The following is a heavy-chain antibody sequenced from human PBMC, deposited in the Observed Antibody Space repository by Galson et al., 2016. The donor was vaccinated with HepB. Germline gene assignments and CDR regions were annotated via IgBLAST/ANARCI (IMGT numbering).Heavy chain of an antibody. J-gene: IGHJ4*02. V-gene: IGHV1-18*01. CDR3: ARVRGYSSVWSEAAFDY. CDR2: ISGYNGNT. CDR1: GYTLASYG. D-gene: IGHD6-19*01. Sequence: SVKVSCKASGYTLASYGFSWVRQAPGQGLEWMGWISGYNGNTNYAQKLQGRVTMTTDTSTSTAYMDLRSLRSDDTAVYFCARVRGYSSVWSEAAFDYWGLGTLVTVSS.